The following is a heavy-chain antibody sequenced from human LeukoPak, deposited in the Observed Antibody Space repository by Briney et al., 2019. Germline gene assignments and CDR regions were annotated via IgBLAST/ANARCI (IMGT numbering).Heavy chain of an antibody. V-gene: IGHV5-51*01. CDR3: ARLAVSSIWSVYFDY. CDR1: GYSFTSYW. CDR2: IYPGDSNT. Sequence: GESLKISCKGSGYSFTSYWIGWVRQMPGEGLEWMGIIYPGDSNTRYSPSFQGQVTISADKSISTAYLQWSSLRASDTAMYYCARLAVSSIWSVYFDYWGQGTLVTVSS. J-gene: IGHJ4*02. D-gene: IGHD6-13*01.